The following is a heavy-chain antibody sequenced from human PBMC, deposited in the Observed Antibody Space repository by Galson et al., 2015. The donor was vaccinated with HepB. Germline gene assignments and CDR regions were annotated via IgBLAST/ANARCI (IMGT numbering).Heavy chain of an antibody. Sequence: SVKVSCKASGYTFTSYGISWVRQAPGQGLEWMGWISAYNGNTNYAQKLQGRVTMTTDTSTSTAYMELRSLRSDDTAVYYCARGDCGGDCFAWGFDYWGQGTLVTVSS. CDR2: ISAYNGNT. J-gene: IGHJ4*02. CDR1: GYTFTSYG. V-gene: IGHV1-18*04. CDR3: ARGDCGGDCFAWGFDY. D-gene: IGHD2-21*02.